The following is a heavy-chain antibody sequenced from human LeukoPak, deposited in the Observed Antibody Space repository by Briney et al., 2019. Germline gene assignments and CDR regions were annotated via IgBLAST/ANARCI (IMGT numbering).Heavy chain of an antibody. J-gene: IGHJ4*02. CDR2: IYYSGST. V-gene: IGHV4-59*01. Sequence: SETLSLTCTVSGGSISSYYWSWLRQPPGKGLEWIGYIYYSGSTNYNPSLKSRVTISVDTSKNQFSLKLSSVTAADTAVYYCARSQLWLADYWGQGTLVTVSS. CDR1: GGSISSYY. CDR3: ARSQLWLADY. D-gene: IGHD5-18*01.